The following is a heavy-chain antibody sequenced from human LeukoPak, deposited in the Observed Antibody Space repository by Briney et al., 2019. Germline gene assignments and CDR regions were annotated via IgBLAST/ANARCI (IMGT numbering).Heavy chain of an antibody. J-gene: IGHJ4*02. V-gene: IGHV4-38-2*02. Sequence: PSETLSLTCTVSGYSISSGYYWGWIRPPPGKGLEWIGSIYHSGSTYYNPSLKSRVAISVDTSKNQFSLKLSSVTAADTAVYYCAREAIRFLEWLDLDYWGQGTLVTVSS. CDR3: AREAIRFLEWLDLDY. CDR2: IYHSGST. CDR1: GYSISSGYY. D-gene: IGHD3-3*01.